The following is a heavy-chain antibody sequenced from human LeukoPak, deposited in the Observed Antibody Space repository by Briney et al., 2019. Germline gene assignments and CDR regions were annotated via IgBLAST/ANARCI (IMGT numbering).Heavy chain of an antibody. CDR3: STYYYDSGGYYHVVFDY. J-gene: IGHJ4*02. D-gene: IGHD3-22*01. CDR1: GGSISSSSYY. CDR2: IYYSGST. V-gene: IGHV4-39*01. Sequence: SETLSLTCTVSGGSISSSSYYWGWIRQSPGKGLEWIGSIYYSGSTYYNPSLKSRVTISVDTSKNRFSLKLSSVTAADTAVYYCSTYYYDSGGYYHVVFDYWGQGTLVTVSS.